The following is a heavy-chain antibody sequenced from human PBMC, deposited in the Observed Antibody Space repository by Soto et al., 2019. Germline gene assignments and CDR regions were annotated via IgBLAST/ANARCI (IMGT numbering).Heavy chain of an antibody. CDR2: ISSSGTTE. CDR1: GFSFSGYY. V-gene: IGHV3-11*01. J-gene: IGHJ4*02. Sequence: QVQLGGSGGGLVKPGGSLRLSCAASGFSFSGYYIRWIRQAPGKWLEWLSYISSSGTTENYADSVKGRFTVSRDHANNSLYLQVKSLRTDDTAVNYCARERAAVVGQYFDYWGQGTPVTVSS. CDR3: ARERAAVVGQYFDY. D-gene: IGHD6-19*01.